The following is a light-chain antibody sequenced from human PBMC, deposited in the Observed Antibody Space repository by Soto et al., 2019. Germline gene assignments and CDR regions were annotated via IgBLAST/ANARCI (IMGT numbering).Light chain of an antibody. Sequence: DIQMTQSPSTLSASVGDTVTITCRASQSISSWLAWYQQKPGKAPKLLIYKASNLQSGVPSRFSGSGSGTEFTLTINSLQPDDFGTYYCQQYNSFRAFGQGTKV. CDR3: QQYNSFRA. V-gene: IGKV1-5*03. CDR1: QSISSW. J-gene: IGKJ1*01. CDR2: KAS.